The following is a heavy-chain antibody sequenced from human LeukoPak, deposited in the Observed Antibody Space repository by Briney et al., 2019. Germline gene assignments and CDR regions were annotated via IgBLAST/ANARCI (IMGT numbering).Heavy chain of an antibody. V-gene: IGHV1-69*01. D-gene: IGHD4-23*01. CDR3: AREIRYYGGNSGFSLDY. CDR1: GGTFSSYA. CDR2: IIPIFGTA. Sequence: ASVKVSCKASGGTFSSYAISWVRQAPGQGLEWMGGIIPIFGTANYAQKFQGRVTITADESTSTAYMELSSLRPEDTAVYYCAREIRYYGGNSGFSLDYWGQGTLVTVSS. J-gene: IGHJ4*02.